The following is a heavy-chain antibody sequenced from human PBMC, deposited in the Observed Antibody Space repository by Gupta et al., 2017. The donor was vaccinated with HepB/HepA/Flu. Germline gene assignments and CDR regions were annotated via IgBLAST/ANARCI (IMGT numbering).Heavy chain of an antibody. CDR3: ARRDSGLDS. J-gene: IGHJ5*01. CDR1: GFPFSTYA. V-gene: IGHV3-30-3*01. D-gene: IGHD2-21*01. Sequence: QVQLVESGGGVVQPGRSLRLSCAASGFPFSTYAMHWVRQAPGKGLAWVAVISYDGSAKYYADSVKGRFTISRDNSKNTLYLQMDSLRAEDAAVYYCARRDSGLDSWGQGTLVTVSS. CDR2: ISYDGSAK.